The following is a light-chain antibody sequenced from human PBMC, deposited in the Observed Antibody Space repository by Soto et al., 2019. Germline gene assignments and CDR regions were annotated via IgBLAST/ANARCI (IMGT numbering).Light chain of an antibody. CDR3: QQYDFLVT. CDR2: DAS. Sequence: DVQMTQSPSSLSASVGDRVTITCQASQDINNYLNWYQQKPGKAPKLLIYDASNLETGVPTRFTGSGSGTHFTFTISSLQPEHIATYFCQQYDFLVTFGQGTRLEIQ. J-gene: IGKJ5*01. V-gene: IGKV1-33*01. CDR1: QDINNY.